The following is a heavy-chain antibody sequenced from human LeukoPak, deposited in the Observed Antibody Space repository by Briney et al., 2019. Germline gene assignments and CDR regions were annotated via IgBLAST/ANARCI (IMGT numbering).Heavy chain of an antibody. CDR1: GGSISSYY. V-gene: IGHV4-4*07. CDR3: ARAKRGSGYYDY. CDR2: IYTGGST. D-gene: IGHD3-22*01. Sequence: SETLSLTCTVSGGSISSYYWSWIRQPAGKGLEWIGRIYTGGSTNYSPSLKSRVTTSVDKSKNQFSLKLSSVTAADTAVYYCARAKRGSGYYDYWGQGTLVTVSS. J-gene: IGHJ4*02.